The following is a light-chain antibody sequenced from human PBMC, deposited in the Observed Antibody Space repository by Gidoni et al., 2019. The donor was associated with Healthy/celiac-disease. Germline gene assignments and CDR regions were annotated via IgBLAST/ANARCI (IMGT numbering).Light chain of an antibody. V-gene: IGKV1-39*01. CDR3: QQSYSTPPT. CDR2: AAS. Sequence: DIQMTQSPSSLSASVGDRVTITCRASQSISSYLNWYQQKPGKAPKLLIYAASSLQSGVPSRFSGSRSVTDFTLTISSLQPEDFATYYCQQSYSTPPTFGQGTKLEIK. J-gene: IGKJ2*01. CDR1: QSISSY.